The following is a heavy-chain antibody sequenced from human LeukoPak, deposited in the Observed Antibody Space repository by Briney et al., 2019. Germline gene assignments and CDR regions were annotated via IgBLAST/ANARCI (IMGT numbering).Heavy chain of an antibody. D-gene: IGHD2-21*01. V-gene: IGHV3-9*01. J-gene: IGHJ4*02. Sequence: PGGSLRLSCAASGFTFDDYAMHWVRQAPGKGLEWVSGISWNSANIGYADSVKGRFTISRDNAKNTLYLQMDSLRSEDTAVYYCARDFFPIVDSTWYEIGYWGQGTLVTVSS. CDR2: ISWNSANI. CDR1: GFTFDDYA. CDR3: ARDFFPIVDSTWYEIGY.